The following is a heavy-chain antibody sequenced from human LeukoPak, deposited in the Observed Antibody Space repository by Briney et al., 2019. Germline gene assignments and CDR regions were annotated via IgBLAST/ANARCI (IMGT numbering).Heavy chain of an antibody. CDR3: ARRYSNYFFDY. J-gene: IGHJ4*02. D-gene: IGHD4-11*01. CDR2: IYQSGST. CDR1: GYSITSGYY. V-gene: IGHV4-38-2*01. Sequence: PSETLSLTCGVSGYSITSGYYWARIRQPPGKGLEWIGNIYQSGSTYYNPSFKSRVTISVDTSKNQFSLKLSSVTAADTAVYYCARRYSNYFFDYWGRGTLVTVSS.